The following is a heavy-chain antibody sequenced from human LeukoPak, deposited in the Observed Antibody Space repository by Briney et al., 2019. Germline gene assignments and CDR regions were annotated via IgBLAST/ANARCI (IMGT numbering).Heavy chain of an antibody. Sequence: PGWSLRLSCAASGFTFSSYGMHWVRQAPGKGLEWVAVISYDGSNKYYADSVKGRFTISRDNSKNTLYLQMNSLRAEDTAVYYCAKDIPWELLMYYFDYWGQGTLVTVSS. CDR1: GFTFSSYG. V-gene: IGHV3-30*18. CDR2: ISYDGSNK. D-gene: IGHD1-26*01. CDR3: AKDIPWELLMYYFDY. J-gene: IGHJ4*02.